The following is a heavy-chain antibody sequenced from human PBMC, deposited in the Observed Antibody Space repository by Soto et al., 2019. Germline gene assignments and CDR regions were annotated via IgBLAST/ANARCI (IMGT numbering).Heavy chain of an antibody. CDR2: ISGSGGST. V-gene: IGHV3-23*01. CDR1: GFTFSSYA. J-gene: IGHJ6*02. D-gene: IGHD2-2*01. CDR3: AVIGLPAAPYYDCYGRDV. Sequence: EVQLLESGGGLVQPGGSLRLSCAASGFTFSSYAMSWVRQAPGKGLEWVSAISGSGGSTYYADSVKGRFTISRDNSKNTLYLQMNSLRAEDTAVYYCAVIGLPAAPYYDCYGRDVWGQGTTVTVSS.